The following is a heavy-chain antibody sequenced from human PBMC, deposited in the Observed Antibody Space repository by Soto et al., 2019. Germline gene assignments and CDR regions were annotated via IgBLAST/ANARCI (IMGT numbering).Heavy chain of an antibody. CDR3: ARDGVVTAIPYYYGMDV. V-gene: IGHV1-18*01. J-gene: IGHJ6*02. Sequence: QVQLVQSGAEVKKPGASVKVSCKASGYTFTSYGISWVRQAPGQGLEWMGWISAYNGNTNYAQKLQGRVTMTTDTSTRTAYMELRSLRSDDTAVYYCARDGVVTAIPYYYGMDVWGQGTTVTVSS. CDR1: GYTFTSYG. CDR2: ISAYNGNT. D-gene: IGHD2-21*02.